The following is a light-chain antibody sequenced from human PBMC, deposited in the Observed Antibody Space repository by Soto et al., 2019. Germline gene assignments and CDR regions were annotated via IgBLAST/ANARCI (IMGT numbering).Light chain of an antibody. CDR1: QSVSSSY. V-gene: IGKV3-20*01. CDR2: GTS. CDR3: QQYGSSRTWT. J-gene: IGKJ1*01. Sequence: EIVLTQSPGTLSLSPGERATLSCGASQSVSSSYLAWYQQKPGQAPRLLIYGTSSRATGIPDRFSGSGSGTDFTLTISRLEPEDFAVYSCQQYGSSRTWTFGQGTKVEIK.